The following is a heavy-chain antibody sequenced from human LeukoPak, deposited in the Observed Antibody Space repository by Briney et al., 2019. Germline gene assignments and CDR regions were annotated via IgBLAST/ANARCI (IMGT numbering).Heavy chain of an antibody. CDR1: GFTFSSYA. J-gene: IGHJ4*02. CDR3: ARDPRLIVVVFGLQGYFDY. V-gene: IGHV3-30-3*01. CDR2: ISYDGSNK. D-gene: IGHD3-22*01. Sequence: GGSLRLSCAASGFTFSSYAMHRVRKAPGKGLEWVAVISYDGSNKYYADSVKGRFTISRDNSKNTLYLQMNSLRAEDTAVYYCARDPRLIVVVFGLQGYFDYWGQGTLVTVSS.